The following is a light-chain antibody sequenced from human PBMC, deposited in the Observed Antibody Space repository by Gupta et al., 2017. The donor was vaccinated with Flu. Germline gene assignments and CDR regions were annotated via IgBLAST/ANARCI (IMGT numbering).Light chain of an antibody. V-gene: IGLV2-14*01. CDR1: SGDVGGYKY. Sequence: TSGDVGGYKYVSWYQQHPGTAPKLMYYEVSKRPSRVAKRFAGTKASTATSLTISAHQTEDDDYYYWRSYTGSGTLVFGGGTKLTVL. CDR2: EVS. J-gene: IGLJ3*02. CDR3: RSYTGSGTLV.